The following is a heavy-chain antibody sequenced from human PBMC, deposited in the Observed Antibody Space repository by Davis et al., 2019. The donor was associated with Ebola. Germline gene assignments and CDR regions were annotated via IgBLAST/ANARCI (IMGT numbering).Heavy chain of an antibody. CDR2: ISYHGSLK. V-gene: IGHV3-30-3*02. D-gene: IGHD5-12*01. Sequence: PGGSLRLSCAASGFSFSTFAMHWVRQAPGKGLEWVAMISYHGSLKSYADSVKGRFTISRDNSKNTVDLQMNRLRHDDTAAYYCAKNGYSFAWTQINWFDLWGQGTLVTVSS. J-gene: IGHJ5*02. CDR3: AKNGYSFAWTQINWFDL. CDR1: GFSFSTFA.